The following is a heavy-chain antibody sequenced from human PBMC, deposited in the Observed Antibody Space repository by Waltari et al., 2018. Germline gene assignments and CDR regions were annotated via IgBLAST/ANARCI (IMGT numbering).Heavy chain of an antibody. J-gene: IGHJ4*02. V-gene: IGHV3-23*01. CDR1: GFNFISYA. D-gene: IGHD3-22*01. CDR3: ARHLYSIDYLELAK. Sequence: EEHLLESGGGLAQTRGHLRLSCAASGFNFISYAMGWVRQAPGKGLEWVSGISDSGVITKYADSVKGRFTVSRDNSKNTVFLHLNSLRAEDTAIYYCARHLYSIDYLELAKWGQGTLVTVSS. CDR2: ISDSGVIT.